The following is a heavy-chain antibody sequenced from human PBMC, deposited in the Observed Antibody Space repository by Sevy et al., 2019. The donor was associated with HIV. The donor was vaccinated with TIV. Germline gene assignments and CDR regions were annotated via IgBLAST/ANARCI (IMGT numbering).Heavy chain of an antibody. CDR1: GFTFSSYW. V-gene: IGHV3-74*01. CDR2: INSDGSST. J-gene: IGHJ3*02. Sequence: GGSLRLSCAASGFTFSSYWMHWVRQAPGKGLVGVSRINSDGSSTSYADSVKGRFTISRDNAKKTLYLQMNSLRAEDTAVYYCARGYMITQAFDIWGQGTMVTVSS. D-gene: IGHD3-16*01. CDR3: ARGYMITQAFDI.